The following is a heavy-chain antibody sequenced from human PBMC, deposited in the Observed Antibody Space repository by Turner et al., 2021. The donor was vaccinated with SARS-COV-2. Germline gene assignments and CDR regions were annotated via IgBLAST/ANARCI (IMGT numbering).Heavy chain of an antibody. CDR3: AGDQGEGDTPMVTYYYGMDV. Sequence: EVQLVESGGGLVQPGGSLSLAWEASEFTFSSFSMNWVRQAPGKGLEWVSYISSSSSTIYYADSVKGRFTISRDNAKNSLYLQMNSLRDEDTAVYYCAGDQGEGDTPMVTYYYGMDVWGQGTTVTVSS. J-gene: IGHJ6*02. V-gene: IGHV3-48*02. D-gene: IGHD5-18*01. CDR2: ISSSSSTI. CDR1: EFTFSSFS.